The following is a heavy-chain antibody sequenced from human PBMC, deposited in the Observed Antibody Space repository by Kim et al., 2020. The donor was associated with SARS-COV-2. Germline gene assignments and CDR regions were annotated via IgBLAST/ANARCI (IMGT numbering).Heavy chain of an antibody. V-gene: IGHV4-34*01. J-gene: IGHJ5*02. CDR1: GGSFSGYY. Sequence: SETLSLTCAVYGGSFSGYYWSWIRQPPGKGLEWIGEINHSGSTNYNPSLKSRVTISVDTSKNQFSLKLSSVTAADTAVYYCARGGENWFDPWGQGTLVT. CDR3: ARGGENWFDP. CDR2: INHSGST.